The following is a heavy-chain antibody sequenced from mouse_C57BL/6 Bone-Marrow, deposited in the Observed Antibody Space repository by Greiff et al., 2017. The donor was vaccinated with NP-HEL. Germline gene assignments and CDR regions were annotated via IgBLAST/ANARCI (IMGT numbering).Heavy chain of an antibody. CDR3: ARCLPYEYDVGDYAMDY. J-gene: IGHJ4*01. CDR2: IRNKANGYTT. CDR1: GFTFTDYY. V-gene: IGHV7-3*01. D-gene: IGHD2-4*01. Sequence: EVKLVESGGGLVQPGGSLSLSCAASGFTFTDYYMSWVRQPPGKALAWLGFIRNKANGYTTEYSASVKGRFTISRDISQSILYLQMNALRAEDSATYYCARCLPYEYDVGDYAMDYWGQGTSVTVSS.